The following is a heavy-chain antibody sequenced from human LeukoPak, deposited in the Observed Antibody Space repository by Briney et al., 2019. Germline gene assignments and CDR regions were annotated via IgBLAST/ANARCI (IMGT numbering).Heavy chain of an antibody. Sequence: SETLSLTCTVSGGSISSYYWSWIRQPAGKGLEWIGRIYTSGSTSYNPSLKSRVTMSVDTSKNQFSLKLSSVTAADTAVYYCARSSRGLMATMDYFDYWGQGTLVTVSS. J-gene: IGHJ4*02. CDR3: ARSSRGLMATMDYFDY. CDR1: GGSISSYY. V-gene: IGHV4-4*07. D-gene: IGHD5-12*01. CDR2: IYTSGST.